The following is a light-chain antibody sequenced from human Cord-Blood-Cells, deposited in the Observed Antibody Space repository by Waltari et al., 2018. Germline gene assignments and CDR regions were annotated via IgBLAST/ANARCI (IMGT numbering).Light chain of an antibody. CDR3: SSYTSSSTYWV. CDR1: SSDVGGYNY. J-gene: IGLJ3*02. V-gene: IGLV2-14*01. Sequence: QSALTQPASVSGSPGQSITISCTGTSSDVGGYNYVSWYQQHPGKAPKLMIYDVSKRPSGVSNRFSVSEYGNTASLTISGLQAEDEADYYCSSYTSSSTYWVFGGGTKLTVL. CDR2: DVS.